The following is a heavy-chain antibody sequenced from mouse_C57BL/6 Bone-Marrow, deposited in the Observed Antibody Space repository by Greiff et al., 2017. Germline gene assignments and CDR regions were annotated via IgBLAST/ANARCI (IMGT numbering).Heavy chain of an antibody. CDR2: INPSTGGT. Sequence: VQLQQSGPELVKPGASVKISCKASGYSFTGYYMNWVKQSPEKSLEWIGEINPSTGGTTYNQKFKAKATLTVDKASSTAYMQLKSLTSKDSAVYDYARHYGSSPEFAYWGQGTLVTVSA. J-gene: IGHJ3*01. D-gene: IGHD1-1*01. CDR1: GYSFTGYY. V-gene: IGHV1-42*01. CDR3: ARHYGSSPEFAY.